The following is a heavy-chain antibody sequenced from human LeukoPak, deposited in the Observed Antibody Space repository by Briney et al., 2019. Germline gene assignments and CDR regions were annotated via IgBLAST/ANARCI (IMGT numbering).Heavy chain of an antibody. Sequence: GGSLRLSCAASGFTFSDYWMHWVRQAPGKGLVWVSRISSDGSRVTYADSVKGRFTISRDNAKNTLYLQMNSLRAEDTAVYYCARDGYYHDGSDSWGRSLVLFWGQGTLVTVSS. J-gene: IGHJ1*01. CDR1: GFTFSDYW. D-gene: IGHD3-22*01. CDR2: ISSDGSRV. CDR3: ARDGYYHDGSDSWGRSLVLF. V-gene: IGHV3-74*01.